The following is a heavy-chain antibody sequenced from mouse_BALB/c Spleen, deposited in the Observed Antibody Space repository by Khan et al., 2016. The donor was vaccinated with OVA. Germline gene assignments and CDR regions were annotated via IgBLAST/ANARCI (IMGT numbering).Heavy chain of an antibody. D-gene: IGHD2-4*01. CDR2: ISSVGSYT. Sequence: EVELVESGGDLVKPGGSLKLSYAASGFTFSSYGMSWVRQTPDKRLEWVATISSVGSYTYYPDSVKGRFTISRDNGKNILYLQMSSLKSEDTAMYYCARRMITTNFDYWGQGTTLTVSS. J-gene: IGHJ2*01. CDR3: ARRMITTNFDY. V-gene: IGHV5-6*01. CDR1: GFTFSSYG.